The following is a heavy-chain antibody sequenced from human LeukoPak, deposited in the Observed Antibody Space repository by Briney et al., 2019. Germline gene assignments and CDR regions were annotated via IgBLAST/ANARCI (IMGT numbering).Heavy chain of an antibody. V-gene: IGHV1-2*02. J-gene: IGHJ4*02. Sequence: ASVKVSCKASGYTFTGYYMHWARQAPGQGLEWMGWINPNSGGTNYAQEFQGRVTMTRDTSISTAYMELSGLRSADTAVYYCARDRLSPPGKYTYGYGALDYWGQGTLVTVSS. CDR3: ARDRLSPPGKYTYGYGALDY. D-gene: IGHD5-18*01. CDR2: INPNSGGT. CDR1: GYTFTGYY.